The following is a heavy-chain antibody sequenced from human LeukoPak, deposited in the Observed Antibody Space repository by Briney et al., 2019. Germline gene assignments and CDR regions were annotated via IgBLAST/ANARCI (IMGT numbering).Heavy chain of an antibody. Sequence: SETLSLTCAVYGVSFSGYYWSWIRQPPGKGLEWIGEINHSGSTNYNPSLKSRVTISVDTSKNQFSLKLSSVIAADTAVYYCARTWIQLGYFDYWGQGTLVTVSS. CDR3: ARTWIQLGYFDY. CDR2: INHSGST. J-gene: IGHJ4*02. CDR1: GVSFSGYY. V-gene: IGHV4-34*01. D-gene: IGHD5-18*01.